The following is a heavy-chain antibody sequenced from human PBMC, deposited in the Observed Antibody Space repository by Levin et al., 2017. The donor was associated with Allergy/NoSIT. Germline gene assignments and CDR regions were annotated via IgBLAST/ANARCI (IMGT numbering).Heavy chain of an antibody. D-gene: IGHD6-13*01. CDR1: GYTFTGYY. CDR2: INPHSGGT. Sequence: GESLKISCKASGYTFTGYYMHWVRQAPGQGLEWMGWINPHSGGTAYAQKFQGRVTMTRDTSISTAYMELSRLRSDDTAVYYCARDTFDSSTWYFVPWYFDLWGRGTLVTVSS. J-gene: IGHJ2*01. CDR3: ARDTFDSSTWYFVPWYFDL. V-gene: IGHV1-2*02.